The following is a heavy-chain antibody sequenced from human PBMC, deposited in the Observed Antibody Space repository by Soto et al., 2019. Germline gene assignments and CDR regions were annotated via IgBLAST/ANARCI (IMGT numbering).Heavy chain of an antibody. CDR1: GFTFSSYW. D-gene: IGHD5-12*01. Sequence: EVPLVESGGGLVQPGGSLRLSCAASGFTFSSYWMHWVRQAPGKGLVWVSRINSDGSSTSYADSVKGRFTISRDNAKNTLYLQMNSLRAEDTAVYYCARDEDGYPTLGYFDLWGRGTLVTVSS. CDR3: ARDEDGYPTLGYFDL. J-gene: IGHJ2*01. V-gene: IGHV3-74*01. CDR2: INSDGSST.